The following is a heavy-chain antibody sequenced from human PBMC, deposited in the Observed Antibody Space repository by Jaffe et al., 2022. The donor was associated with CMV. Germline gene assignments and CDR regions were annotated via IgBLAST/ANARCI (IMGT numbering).Heavy chain of an antibody. Sequence: QMQLVQSGPEVKKPGTSVKVSCKASGFTFTSSAVQWVRQARGQRLEWIGWIVVGSGNTNYAQKFQERVTITRDMSTSTAYMELSSLRSEDTAVYYCAASGSYYDAFDIWGQGTMVTVSS. CDR1: GFTFTSSA. D-gene: IGHD1-26*01. CDR2: IVVGSGNT. J-gene: IGHJ3*02. CDR3: AASGSYYDAFDI. V-gene: IGHV1-58*01.